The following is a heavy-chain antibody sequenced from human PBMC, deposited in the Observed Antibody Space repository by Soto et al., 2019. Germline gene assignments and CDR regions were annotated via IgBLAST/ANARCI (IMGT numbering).Heavy chain of an antibody. V-gene: IGHV1-69*06. CDR3: ARESYGSGGSCHDGRFDS. Sequence: QVQMVQSGAEVKKPGSSVKVSCMASGDTFSSHAISWVRQAPGQGLTWMGGIIPLFGTTYYAQNFQGRVTITADKSKSTAYMDMTSLRSEDTGVYYCARESYGSGGSCHDGRFDSWGKGTLVTVSS. CDR2: IIPLFGTT. CDR1: GDTFSSHA. D-gene: IGHD2-15*01. J-gene: IGHJ5*01.